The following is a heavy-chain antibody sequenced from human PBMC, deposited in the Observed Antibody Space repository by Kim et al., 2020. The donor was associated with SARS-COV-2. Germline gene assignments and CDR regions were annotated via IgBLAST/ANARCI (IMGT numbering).Heavy chain of an antibody. J-gene: IGHJ3*02. Sequence: GGSLRLSCAASGFTFSNHWMHWVRQAPGKGLVWVSRINSDGSSTSYGDSVKGRFAISRDNARNTLYLQMNSLGAEDTAVYYCVRGWAFNNWGQGTMVTV. CDR3: VRGWAFNN. V-gene: IGHV3-74*01. CDR1: GFTFSNHW. CDR2: INSDGSST.